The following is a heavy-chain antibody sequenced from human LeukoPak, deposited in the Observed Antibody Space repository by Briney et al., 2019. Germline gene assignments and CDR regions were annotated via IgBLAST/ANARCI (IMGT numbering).Heavy chain of an antibody. CDR3: AKGPSYPGHYDTYDY. Sequence: PGGSLRLSCAASGFTFSSYAMHWVRQAPGKGLEWVAVISYDGSNKYYADSVKGRFTISRDNSKNTLYLQMNSLRAEDTAVYYCAKGPSYPGHYDTYDYWGQGTLVTVSS. V-gene: IGHV3-30*04. CDR1: GFTFSSYA. CDR2: ISYDGSNK. J-gene: IGHJ4*02. D-gene: IGHD3-22*01.